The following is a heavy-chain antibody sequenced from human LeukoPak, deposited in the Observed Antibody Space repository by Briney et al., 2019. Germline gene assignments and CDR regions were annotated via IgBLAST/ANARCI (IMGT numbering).Heavy chain of an antibody. CDR3: ARGYGDYLSRY. D-gene: IGHD4-17*01. CDR1: GYSFATYG. J-gene: IGHJ4*02. Sequence: ASVKVSCKASGYSFATYGITWVRQAPGQGLEWMGWITAYNGDTKYAQKFQGRVTMTRDTSISTAYMELSRLRSDDTAVYYCARGYGDYLSRYWGQGTLVTVSS. CDR2: ITAYNGDT. V-gene: IGHV1-2*02.